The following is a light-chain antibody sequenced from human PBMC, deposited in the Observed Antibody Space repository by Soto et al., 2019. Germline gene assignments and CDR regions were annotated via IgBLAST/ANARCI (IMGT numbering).Light chain of an antibody. J-gene: IGKJ1*01. CDR3: QQYGSSSGT. CDR2: GAS. CDR1: QSVSSSY. V-gene: IGKV3-20*01. Sequence: EIVLTQSPGTLSLSPGERATLSCRASQSVSSSYLAWYQQKPRQAPRLLIYGASSRATGIPDRFSGSGSGTDVTLTISRLEPEDFAVYYCQQYGSSSGTFGQGTKVEIK.